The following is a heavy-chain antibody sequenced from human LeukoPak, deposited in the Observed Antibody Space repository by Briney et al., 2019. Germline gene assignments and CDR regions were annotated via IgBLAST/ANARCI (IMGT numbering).Heavy chain of an antibody. CDR1: GFTFSSFE. CDR2: ISSGGTTI. J-gene: IGHJ4*02. Sequence: GGSLRLSCAASGFTFSSFEMNWVRQAPGKGLEWVSYISSGGTTIYYADSVKGRFTISRDNAKNSLYLQMNSLRAEDTAVYYCARDGGYSYGSFDYWGQGTLFTVSS. CDR3: ARDGGYSYGSFDY. V-gene: IGHV3-48*03. D-gene: IGHD5-18*01.